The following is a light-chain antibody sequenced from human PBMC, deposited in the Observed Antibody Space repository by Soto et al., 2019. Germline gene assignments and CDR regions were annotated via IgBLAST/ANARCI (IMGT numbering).Light chain of an antibody. J-gene: IGKJ4*01. CDR2: DAF. V-gene: IGKV3-11*01. Sequence: ESVLTQSPATLSLSPGERATLSCRASPSVSNSLAWYQHKPGQAPRLLIYDAFNRATGVPTRFSGSGSGTDFTLTISSLEPEDFAVYYCQQRSRWPPVTFGGGTKVDIK. CDR1: PSVSNS. CDR3: QQRSRWPPVT.